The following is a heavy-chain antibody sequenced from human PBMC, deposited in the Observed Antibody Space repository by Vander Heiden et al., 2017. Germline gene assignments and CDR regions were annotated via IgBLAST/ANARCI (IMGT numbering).Heavy chain of an antibody. CDR2: SSWNSGSI. Sequence: EVQLVESGGGLVQPGRSLRLACAASGFTFDDYAMHWVGRDPGKGLEWVSGSSWNSGSIGYADSVKGRFTISRENAKNSLYLQMNSLRAEDTALYYCAKGRGDEAIAAAGTFTLGGFDIWGQGTMVTVSS. CDR3: AKGRGDEAIAAAGTFTLGGFDI. D-gene: IGHD6-13*01. V-gene: IGHV3-9*01. CDR1: GFTFDDYA. J-gene: IGHJ3*02.